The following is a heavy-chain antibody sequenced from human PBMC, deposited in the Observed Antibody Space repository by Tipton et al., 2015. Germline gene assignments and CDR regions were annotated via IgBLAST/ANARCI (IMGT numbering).Heavy chain of an antibody. CDR2: IFYPGST. J-gene: IGHJ4*02. V-gene: IGHV4-31*03. CDR1: GGAITSDGFY. Sequence: TLSLTCTVSGGAITSDGFYWSWIRQHPGKGLEWIGYIFYPGSTYYNPSLKSRATLSVDTSKNQFSLKLSSVTAADTAVYYCARDGYNSNYFDYWGQGTLVTVSP. CDR3: ARDGYNSNYFDY. D-gene: IGHD5-24*01.